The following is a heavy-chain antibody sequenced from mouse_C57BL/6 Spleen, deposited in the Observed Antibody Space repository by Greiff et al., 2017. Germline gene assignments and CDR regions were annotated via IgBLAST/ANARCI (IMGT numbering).Heavy chain of an antibody. Sequence: EVKLMESGGGLVKPGGSLKLSCAASGFTFSSYAMSWVRQTPEKRLEWVATISDGGSYTYYPDNVKGRFTISRDNAKNNLYLQMSHLKSEDTAMYYCARDRDAVFAYWGQGTLVTVSA. CDR1: GFTFSSYA. CDR2: ISDGGSYT. CDR3: ARDRDAVFAY. V-gene: IGHV5-4*01. D-gene: IGHD3-1*01. J-gene: IGHJ3*01.